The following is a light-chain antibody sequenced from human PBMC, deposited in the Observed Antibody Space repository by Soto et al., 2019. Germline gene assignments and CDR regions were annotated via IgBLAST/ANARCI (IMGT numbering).Light chain of an antibody. Sequence: QSVLTQPPSESGTPGQRVTISCSGSRSNIGSNTVNWYQQLPGTAPKFLIYSNNQRPSGISNRFSGSKSGNTASLTISGLQAEDEADYYCNSFRTNYTWLFGGGTKLTVL. CDR3: NSFRTNYTWL. J-gene: IGLJ3*02. CDR1: RSNIGSNT. CDR2: SNN. V-gene: IGLV1-44*01.